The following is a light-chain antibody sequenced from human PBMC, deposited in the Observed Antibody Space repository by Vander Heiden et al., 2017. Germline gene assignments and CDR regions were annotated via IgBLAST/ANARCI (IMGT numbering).Light chain of an antibody. Sequence: IVLTQSPLSLPVTPGEPASISCRSSQSLLYSNGYNYLDWYLQKPGQSPQLLIYLASNRASGVPDRFSGRGSGTDFTLKMRRVEAEDVRVYYCMQCLPAPGITFGQWTRLDIK. CDR1: QSLLYSNGYNY. CDR2: LAS. CDR3: MQCLPAPGIT. V-gene: IGKV2-28*01. J-gene: IGKJ5*01.